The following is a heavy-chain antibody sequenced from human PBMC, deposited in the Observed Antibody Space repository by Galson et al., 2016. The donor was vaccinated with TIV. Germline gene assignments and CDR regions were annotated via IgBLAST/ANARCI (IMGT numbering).Heavy chain of an antibody. CDR2: IDDSGST. CDR3: TRGRFESGSYYNNGFDY. Sequence: LSLTCGVSGGSFRGYYWAWIRLPPGKGLEWIGEIDDSGSTNSIPSLKSRLTLSVDTSRNHFSLQLKSVTAADTGVYYCTRGRFESGSYYNNGFDYWGQGTPVTVSS. CDR1: GGSFRGYY. V-gene: IGHV4-34*01. J-gene: IGHJ4*02. D-gene: IGHD3-10*01.